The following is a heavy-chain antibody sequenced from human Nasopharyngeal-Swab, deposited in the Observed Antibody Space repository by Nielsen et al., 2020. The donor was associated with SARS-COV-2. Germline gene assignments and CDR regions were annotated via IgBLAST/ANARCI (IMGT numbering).Heavy chain of an antibody. V-gene: IGHV1-69*13. Sequence: SVQVSCKASGGTFSRYAVNWVRQAPGQGLEWMGGILHFNGTTNYAQKFQGRVTLTADESTTTAYMELSSLTSEDTGVYYCLYNGAYYRTIEYWGQGTLVTVSS. J-gene: IGHJ4*02. D-gene: IGHD4/OR15-4a*01. CDR1: GGTFSRYA. CDR2: ILHFNGTT. CDR3: LYNGAYYRTIEY.